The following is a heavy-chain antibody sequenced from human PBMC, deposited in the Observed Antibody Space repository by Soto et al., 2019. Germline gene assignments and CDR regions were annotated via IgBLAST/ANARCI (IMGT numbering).Heavy chain of an antibody. CDR1: GFTFSSYG. J-gene: IGHJ4*02. CDR3: VPSRVQLTSQGY. D-gene: IGHD6-6*01. V-gene: IGHV3-33*01. CDR2: IWYDGSNK. Sequence: GGSLRLSCAASGFTFSSYGMHWVRQAPGKGLEWVAVIWYDGSNKYYADSVKGRFTISRDNSKNTLYLQMNSLRAEDTAVYYCVPSRVQLTSQGYWGQGTLVTVSS.